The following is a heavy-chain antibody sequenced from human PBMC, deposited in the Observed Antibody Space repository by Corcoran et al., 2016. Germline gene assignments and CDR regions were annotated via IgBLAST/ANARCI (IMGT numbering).Heavy chain of an antibody. CDR3: AGGCQQAAN. D-gene: IGHD6-13*01. CDR1: GCTFGSYC. Sequence: EVQLVESGGGLDQPGGSLRLSCVASGCTFGSYCMNCVRPAPGKGLEWVASIKQDGSDKYYVDSVRGRFTISRDNAENSVHLQMNSLRVEDTAVYYCAGGCQQAANWGQGTLVTVSS. V-gene: IGHV3-7*03. J-gene: IGHJ4*02. CDR2: IKQDGSDK.